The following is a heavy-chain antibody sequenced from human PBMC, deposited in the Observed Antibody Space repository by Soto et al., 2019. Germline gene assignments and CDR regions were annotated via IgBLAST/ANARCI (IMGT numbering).Heavy chain of an antibody. Sequence: QVQLVQSGAEVKKPGASVKVSCKASGYTFTSYAMHWVRQAPGQRLEWMGWINAGNGNTKYSQKFQGRVTITRDTSASTAYMELSRPRSEDTAVYYCARDPGYSYGYNWGQGTLVTVSS. CDR2: INAGNGNT. D-gene: IGHD5-18*01. CDR3: ARDPGYSYGYN. V-gene: IGHV1-3*01. CDR1: GYTFTSYA. J-gene: IGHJ4*02.